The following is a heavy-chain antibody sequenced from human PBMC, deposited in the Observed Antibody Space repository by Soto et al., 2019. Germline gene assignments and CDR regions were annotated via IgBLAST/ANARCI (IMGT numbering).Heavy chain of an antibody. J-gene: IGHJ6*02. CDR1: GYSFTSYL. Sequence: GESLKISCKGSGYSFTSYLISWVRQMPGKGLEWMGRIDPSDSYTNYSPSFQGHVTISADKSISTAYLQWSSLKASDTAMYYCARQVVVNYGMDVWGQGTTVTVSS. V-gene: IGHV5-10-1*01. CDR2: IDPSDSYT. CDR3: ARQVVVNYGMDV. D-gene: IGHD3-22*01.